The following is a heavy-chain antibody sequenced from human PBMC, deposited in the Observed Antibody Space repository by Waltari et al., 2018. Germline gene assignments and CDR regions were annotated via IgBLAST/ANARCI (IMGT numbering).Heavy chain of an antibody. CDR3: ATTSGTNWHLNY. CDR1: GLTVGNYG. CDR2: IWFDGIGK. D-gene: IGHD1-1*01. V-gene: IGHV3-33*01. J-gene: IGHJ4*02. Sequence: QVQVVESGGGVVQPGRSLRLSCGVSGLTVGNYGMHWVRQDPGKGLEWVAIIWFDGIGKYYADSVKGRFTISRDNSKNSLYLQMNSLRAEDTAVYYCATTSGTNWHLNYWGQGTLVTVSS.